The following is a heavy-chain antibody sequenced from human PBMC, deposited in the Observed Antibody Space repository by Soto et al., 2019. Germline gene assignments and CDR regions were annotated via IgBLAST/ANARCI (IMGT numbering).Heavy chain of an antibody. V-gene: IGHV3-30-3*01. CDR3: ARDLGGAIDY. J-gene: IGHJ4*02. CDR1: GFTFSSYA. CDR2: ISYDGNNK. D-gene: IGHD3-16*01. Sequence: QVQLVESGGGVVQPGRSLRLSCAASGFTFSSYAMHWVRQAPGKGLEWVAVISYDGNNKYYADSVKGRFTISRDNSKNTLYLQMNSLRAEDTAVYYCARDLGGAIDYWGQGTLVTVSS.